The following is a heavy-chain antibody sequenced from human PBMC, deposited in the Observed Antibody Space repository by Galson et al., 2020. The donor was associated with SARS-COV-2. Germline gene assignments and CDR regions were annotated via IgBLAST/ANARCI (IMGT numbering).Heavy chain of an antibody. CDR3: ARRVGGNFDY. CDR2: IYHSGDT. CDR1: GGSISTSNW. J-gene: IGHJ4*02. D-gene: IGHD3-10*01. Sequence: LRETLSLTCGVSGGSISTSNWWNWVRQPPGKGLEWIGEIYHSGDTHYKKSLETRVTISLDKSKNQFSLNLSSVTAADTAVYYCARRVGGNFDYWGQGTLVTVSS. V-gene: IGHV4-4*02.